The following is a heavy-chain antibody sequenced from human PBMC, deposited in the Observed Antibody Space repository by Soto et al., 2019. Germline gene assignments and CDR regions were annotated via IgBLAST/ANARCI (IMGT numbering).Heavy chain of an antibody. Sequence: GGSLRLSCAASGFTFTRYSMNWVRQAPGKGLEWVSSISSTTNYIYYADSMKGRFTVSRDNAKNSVYLEMNSLSAEDTAVYYCARESEDLTSNFDYWGQGSLVTVSS. CDR1: GFTFTRYS. CDR3: ARESEDLTSNFDY. V-gene: IGHV3-21*01. J-gene: IGHJ4*02. CDR2: ISSTTNYI.